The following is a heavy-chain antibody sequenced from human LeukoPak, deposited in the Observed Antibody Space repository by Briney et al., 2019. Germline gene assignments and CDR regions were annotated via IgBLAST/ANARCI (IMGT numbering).Heavy chain of an antibody. CDR3: ARDGVVGAKAFFLDY. Sequence: ASVKVSCKASGYTFTSYAMHWVRQAPGQRLEWMGWINAGNGNTKYSQEFQGRVTITRDTSASTAYMELSSLRSEDMAVYYCARDGVVGAKAFFLDYWGQGTLVTVSS. V-gene: IGHV1-3*03. D-gene: IGHD1-26*01. J-gene: IGHJ4*02. CDR1: GYTFTSYA. CDR2: INAGNGNT.